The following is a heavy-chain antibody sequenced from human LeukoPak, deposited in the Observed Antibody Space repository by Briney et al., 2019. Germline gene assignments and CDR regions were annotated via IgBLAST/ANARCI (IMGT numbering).Heavy chain of an antibody. D-gene: IGHD6-19*01. CDR2: INHSGST. CDR3: ARGPRIAVAGRRSWFDP. V-gene: IGHV4-34*01. Sequence: SETLSLTCAVYGGSFSGYYWSWIRQPPGKGLEWIGGINHSGSTNYNPSLKSRVTISVDTSKNQFSLKLSSVTAADTAVYYCARGPRIAVAGRRSWFDPWGQGTLVTVSS. J-gene: IGHJ5*02. CDR1: GGSFSGYY.